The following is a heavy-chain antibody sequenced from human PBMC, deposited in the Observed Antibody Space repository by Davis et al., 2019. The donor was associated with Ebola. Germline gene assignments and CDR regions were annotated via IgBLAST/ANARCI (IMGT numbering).Heavy chain of an antibody. Sequence: ASVKVSCKASGYTFTSYGISWVRQAPGQGLEWMGWISAYNGNTNYAQKLQGRVTMTTDTSTSTAYMELRSLRSDDTAVYYCARGIVVVPAPVGAYYYYGMDVWGQGTTVTVSS. CDR2: ISAYNGNT. D-gene: IGHD2-2*01. CDR1: GYTFTSYG. J-gene: IGHJ6*02. V-gene: IGHV1-18*01. CDR3: ARGIVVVPAPVGAYYYYGMDV.